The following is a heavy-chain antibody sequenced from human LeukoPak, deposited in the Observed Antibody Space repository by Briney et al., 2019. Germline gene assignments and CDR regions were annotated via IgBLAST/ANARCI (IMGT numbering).Heavy chain of an antibody. Sequence: ASVKVSCKASGGTFSSYAISWVRQAPGQGLEWMGGIIPIFGTANYAQKFQGRVTITTDESTSTAYMELSSLRSEDTAVYYCARVTLAAAGYYYYYMDVWGKGTTVTVS. V-gene: IGHV1-69*05. J-gene: IGHJ6*03. CDR3: ARVTLAAAGYYYYYMDV. D-gene: IGHD6-13*01. CDR2: IIPIFGTA. CDR1: GGTFSSYA.